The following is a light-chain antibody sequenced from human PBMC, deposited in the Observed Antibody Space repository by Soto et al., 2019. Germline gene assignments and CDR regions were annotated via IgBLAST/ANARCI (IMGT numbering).Light chain of an antibody. CDR2: DAS. CDR1: QRVSSGY. J-gene: IGKJ4*01. Sequence: EIVLTQSPGTLSLSPGERATLSCRASQRVSSGYVAWYQQKPGQAPRLLIYDASSRATGIPDRFSGGGSGTDFTLTISRLEPEDFAVYYCQQFSSYPLTVGGGTKVDIK. V-gene: IGKV3-20*01. CDR3: QQFSSYPLT.